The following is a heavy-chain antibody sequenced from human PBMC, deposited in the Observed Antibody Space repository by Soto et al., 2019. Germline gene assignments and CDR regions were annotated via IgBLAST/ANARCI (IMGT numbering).Heavy chain of an antibody. Sequence: QVQLQESGPGLVKPSQTLSLTCTVSGGSISSGDYYWSWIRQPPGKGLEWIGYIYYSGSTYYNPSRKRRVTISVDTSKNQFSLKLSSVTAADTAVYYCASDAPGGDCRVCPWGQGTLVTVSS. D-gene: IGHD2-21*02. CDR1: GGSISSGDYY. V-gene: IGHV4-30-4*01. CDR2: IYYSGST. CDR3: ASDAPGGDCRVCP. J-gene: IGHJ5*02.